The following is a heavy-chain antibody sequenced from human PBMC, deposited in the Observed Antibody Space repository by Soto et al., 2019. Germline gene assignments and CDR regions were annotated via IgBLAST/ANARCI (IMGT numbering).Heavy chain of an antibody. CDR2: ISYDGSNE. J-gene: IGHJ4*02. CDR3: ARGSFGSPDFDY. D-gene: IGHD3-10*01. V-gene: IGHV3-30-3*01. Sequence: QVQLVESGGGVVQPGRSLRLSCAASGFTFSSYAMHWVRQAPGKGLEWVAVISYDGSNEYYADSVKGRFTISRDNSKNTLYLQMNSLRAEDTAVYYCARGSFGSPDFDYWGQGTLVTVSS. CDR1: GFTFSSYA.